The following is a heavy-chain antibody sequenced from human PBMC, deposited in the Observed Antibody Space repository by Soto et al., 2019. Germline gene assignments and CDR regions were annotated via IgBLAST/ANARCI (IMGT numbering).Heavy chain of an antibody. D-gene: IGHD5-18*01. Sequence: PSETLSLTCAVYGGSFSGYYWSWIRQPPGKGLEWIGEINHSGSTNYILSLKSRVTISVDTYKNQFSLKLRSVTAADTAVYYCDRVPDGYNLVQFDSWGPGTLLTVSS. V-gene: IGHV4-34*01. CDR1: GGSFSGYY. J-gene: IGHJ4*02. CDR2: INHSGST. CDR3: DRVPDGYNLVQFDS.